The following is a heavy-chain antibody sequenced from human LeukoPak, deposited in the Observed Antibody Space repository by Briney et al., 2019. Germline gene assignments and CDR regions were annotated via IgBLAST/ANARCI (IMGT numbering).Heavy chain of an antibody. CDR1: GGTFSSYA. V-gene: IGHV1-69*05. J-gene: IGHJ5*02. Sequence: ASVKVSCKASGGTFSSYAISWVRQAPGQGLEWMGGIIPIFGTANYAQKFQGRVTITTDESTSTAYMELSSLRSEDTAVYYCALGRLNDYHWFDPWGQGTLVTVSS. CDR3: ALGRLNDYHWFDP. CDR2: IIPIFGTA. D-gene: IGHD4/OR15-4a*01.